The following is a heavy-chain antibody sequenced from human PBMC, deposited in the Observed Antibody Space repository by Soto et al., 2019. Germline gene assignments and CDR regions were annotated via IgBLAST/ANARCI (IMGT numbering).Heavy chain of an antibody. V-gene: IGHV1-18*01. CDR2: ISAYNGNT. CDR1: GYTFTSYG. D-gene: IGHD4-4*01. J-gene: IGHJ6*01. Sequence: ASVKVSCKASGYTFTSYGISWVRQAPGQGLEWMGWISAYNGNTNYAQKLQGRVTMTTDTSTSTAYMELRSLRSDDTAVYYCARGSVTTLSRAYYYYGMAVWGQGTTVTVSS. CDR3: ARGSVTTLSRAYYYYGMAV.